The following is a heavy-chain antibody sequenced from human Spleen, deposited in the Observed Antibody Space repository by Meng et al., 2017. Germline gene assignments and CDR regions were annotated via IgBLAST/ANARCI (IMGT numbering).Heavy chain of an antibody. CDR1: GYTFTSYA. CDR2: ISAYNGNT. CDR3: ARSAREGLLWFGFYSLDY. V-gene: IGHV1-18*01. D-gene: IGHD3-10*01. Sequence: ASVKVSCKASGYTFTSYAMQWVRQAPGQGLEWMGWISAYNGNTNYAQKLQGRVTMTTDTSTSTAYMELRSLRSDDTAVYYCARSAREGLLWFGFYSLDYWGQGTLVTVSS. J-gene: IGHJ4*02.